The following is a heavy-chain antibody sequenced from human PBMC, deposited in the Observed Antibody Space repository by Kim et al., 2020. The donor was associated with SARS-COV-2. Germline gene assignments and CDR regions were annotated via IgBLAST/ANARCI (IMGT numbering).Heavy chain of an antibody. D-gene: IGHD3-3*01. Sequence: GGSLRLSCAASGLTFSSYAMTWVRQAPGKGLEWVSTISGSAGSTYYAGSVKGRITISRDNSKNTLYLQMNRLRAEDTAIYYCAKGIFGVVTSASFFFD. CDR2: ISGSAGST. V-gene: IGHV3-23*01. CDR3: AKGIFGVVTSASFFFD. CDR1: GLTFSSYA. J-gene: IGHJ4*01.